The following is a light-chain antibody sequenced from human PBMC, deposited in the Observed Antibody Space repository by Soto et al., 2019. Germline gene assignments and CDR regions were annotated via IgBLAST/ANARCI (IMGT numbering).Light chain of an antibody. CDR2: RNN. Sequence: QSVLTQPPSASGTPGLRVTISCSGSSSNIGGNFVFWYQQLPGTAPKLLIYRNNQRPSGVPDRFSGSKSGTSASLAISGLRSEDEADYYCAAWDDSLSGVVFGGGTKLTAL. CDR1: SSNIGGNF. J-gene: IGLJ2*01. V-gene: IGLV1-47*01. CDR3: AAWDDSLSGVV.